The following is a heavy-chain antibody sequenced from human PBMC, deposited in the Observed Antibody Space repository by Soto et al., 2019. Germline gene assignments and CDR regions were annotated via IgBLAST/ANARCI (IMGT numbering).Heavy chain of an antibody. CDR3: AATTSLYYGSGSEPLYYYYYMDV. CDR2: NVVGSGNT. Sequence: ASVKVSCKASGFTFTSSAMQWVRQARGQRLEWIGWNVVGSGNTNYAQKFQERVTITRDMSTSTAYMELSSLRSEDTAVYYCAATTSLYYGSGSEPLYYYYYMDVWGKGTTVTVSS. D-gene: IGHD3-10*01. J-gene: IGHJ6*03. CDR1: GFTFTSSA. V-gene: IGHV1-58*02.